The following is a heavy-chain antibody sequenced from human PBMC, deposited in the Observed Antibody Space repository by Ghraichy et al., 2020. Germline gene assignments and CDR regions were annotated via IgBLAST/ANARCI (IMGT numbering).Heavy chain of an antibody. J-gene: IGHJ6*02. D-gene: IGHD6-19*01. CDR2: ISSSTSTR. Sequence: LSLTCAASGFTFSDYEMNWVRQAPGKGLEWVSYISSSTSTRYYADSVKGRFTISRDNAKNSLYLQMNSLRVDDTAVYCCARPKKVYSSGWYKYYGLDAWGQGTTVTVSS. V-gene: IGHV3-48*03. CDR3: ARPKKVYSSGWYKYYGLDA. CDR1: GFTFSDYE.